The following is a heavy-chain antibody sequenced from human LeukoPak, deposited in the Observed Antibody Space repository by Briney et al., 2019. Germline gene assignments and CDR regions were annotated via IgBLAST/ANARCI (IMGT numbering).Heavy chain of an antibody. J-gene: IGHJ6*03. CDR3: ASGSNPGYYYYYMDV. CDR2: INPNSGGT. CDR1: GFGLSVLP. Sequence: ASVKVSCKISGFGLSVLPIHWMRQAPGQGLEWMGWINPNSGGTNYAQKFQGRVTMTRDTSISTAYMELSRLRSDDTAVYYCASGSNPGYYYYYMDVWGKGTTVTVSS. V-gene: IGHV1-2*02. D-gene: IGHD3-10*01.